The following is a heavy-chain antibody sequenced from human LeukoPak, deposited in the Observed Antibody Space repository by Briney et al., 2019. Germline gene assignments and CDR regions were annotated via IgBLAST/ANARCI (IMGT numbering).Heavy chain of an antibody. Sequence: GGSLRLSCAASGFTFSSYWMHWVRQAPGKGLVWVSRINSDGSSTSYADSVKGRFTISRDNAKNTLYLQMNSLRAEDTAVYYCAKDGAMIDAFDIWGQGTMVTVSS. V-gene: IGHV3-74*01. CDR2: INSDGSST. D-gene: IGHD1-26*01. CDR3: AKDGAMIDAFDI. CDR1: GFTFSSYW. J-gene: IGHJ3*02.